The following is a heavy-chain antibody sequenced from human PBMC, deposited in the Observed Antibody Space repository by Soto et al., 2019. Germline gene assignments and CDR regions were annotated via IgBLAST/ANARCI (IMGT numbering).Heavy chain of an antibody. CDR3: GRGRSGQIVIFY. V-gene: IGHV1-2*02. J-gene: IGHJ4*02. D-gene: IGHD3-3*02. CDR1: GYTFTGHY. Sequence: AAVKVSCKTSGYTFTGHYIHWVRQAPQQGPEWMGEIGPESGATRYAEKFRGRVTMTMDTSITTVYMELRNLSPDDTAVYYCGRGRSGQIVIFYWGQGTPVTLSS. CDR2: IGPESGAT.